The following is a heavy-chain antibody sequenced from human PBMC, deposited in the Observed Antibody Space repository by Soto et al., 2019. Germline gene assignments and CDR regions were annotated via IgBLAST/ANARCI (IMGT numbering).Heavy chain of an antibody. V-gene: IGHV3-9*01. CDR2: ISSNSASI. CDR1: GFTFDDYA. CDR3: AKDDRVYSSSSSVDFDI. D-gene: IGHD6-6*01. Sequence: EVQLVESGGGLVQPGRSLRLSCAASGFTFDDYAMHWVRQAPGKGLEWVSGISSNSASIGYADSVKGRFTISRDNAKNSLYLQMNSLRAEDTALYYCAKDDRVYSSSSSVDFDIWGQGTMVTVSS. J-gene: IGHJ3*02.